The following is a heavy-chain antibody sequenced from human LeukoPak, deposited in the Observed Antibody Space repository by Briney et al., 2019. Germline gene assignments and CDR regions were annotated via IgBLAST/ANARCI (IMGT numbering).Heavy chain of an antibody. D-gene: IGHD6-19*01. Sequence: SETLSLTCSVSGASITTYCWSRLRQSAGKGLEWIGRIHNSGSPHYNPSLTGRVTMSLDTSKNQFSLKLTSVTAADTAVYYCARDLGNVGWLIDYWGQGTRVTVSS. CDR3: ARDLGNVGWLIDY. CDR1: GASITTYC. V-gene: IGHV4-4*07. J-gene: IGHJ4*02. CDR2: IHNSGSP.